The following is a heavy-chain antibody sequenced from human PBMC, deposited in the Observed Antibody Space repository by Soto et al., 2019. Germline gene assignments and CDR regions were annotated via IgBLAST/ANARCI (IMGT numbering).Heavy chain of an antibody. CDR1: GYSFTIYW. CDR3: ARPIPYKGSNPVDP. J-gene: IGHJ5*02. D-gene: IGHD1-26*01. V-gene: IGHV5-51*01. CDR2: IYPGDSDT. Sequence: PGESLKISCKGCGYSFTIYWVGCVRQMPGKGLEWTGIIYPGDSDTRYSPSFQGQVTISADKSISTAYLQWSSLKASDTAMYYCARPIPYKGSNPVDPWGQGTLVTVSS.